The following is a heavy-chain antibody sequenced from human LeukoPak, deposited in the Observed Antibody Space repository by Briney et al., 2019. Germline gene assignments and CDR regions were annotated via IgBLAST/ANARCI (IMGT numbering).Heavy chain of an antibody. D-gene: IGHD6-19*01. J-gene: IGHJ4*02. CDR1: GGSISTYY. CDR3: ARRSSGWYYFDY. V-gene: IGHV4-59*12. CDR2: SHYSGST. Sequence: PSETLSLTCTVSGGSISTYYWTWIRQPPGKELEWIGFSHYSGSTNYNPSLKSRVTISVDTSKNQFSLKLTSVTAADTAVYYCARRSSGWYYFDYWGQGTLVTVSS.